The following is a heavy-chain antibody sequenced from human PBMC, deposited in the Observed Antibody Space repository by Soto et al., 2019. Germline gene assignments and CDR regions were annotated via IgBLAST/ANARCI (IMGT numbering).Heavy chain of an antibody. D-gene: IGHD3-10*01. CDR3: ASRGDYKTFDY. CDR1: GGSFSGYY. CDR2: INHSGST. V-gene: IGHV4-34*01. J-gene: IGHJ4*02. Sequence: SETLSLTCAVYGGSFSGYYWSWIRQPPGKGQEWIGEINHSGSTNYNPSLKSRVTISVDTSKNQFSLKLSSVTAADTAVYYCASRGDYKTFDYWGQGTLVTVSS.